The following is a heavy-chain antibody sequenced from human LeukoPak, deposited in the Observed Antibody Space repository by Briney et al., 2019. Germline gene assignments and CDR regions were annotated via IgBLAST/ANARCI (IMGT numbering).Heavy chain of an antibody. J-gene: IGHJ5*02. V-gene: IGHV3-23*01. Sequence: PEGSLRLSCAASGFTFRSHAMSWVRQAPGKGLEWVSGISISGATTYYADSVKGRFTISRDNSKNTLYLQMNSLRVEDTAVYYCAKYPQAGGSRYYYNNWFDPWGQGTLVTVSS. CDR2: ISISGATT. D-gene: IGHD2-8*02. CDR1: GFTFRSHA. CDR3: AKYPQAGGSRYYYNNWFDP.